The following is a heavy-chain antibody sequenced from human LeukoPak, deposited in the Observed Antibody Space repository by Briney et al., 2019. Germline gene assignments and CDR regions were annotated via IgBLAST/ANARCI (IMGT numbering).Heavy chain of an antibody. CDR1: GFTFSTYA. CDR3: ARDRTPNWSAYSNPTFHY. J-gene: IGHJ4*02. D-gene: IGHD4-11*01. V-gene: IGHV3-30*07. CDR2: ISYDGTNK. Sequence: GGSLRVFCAASGFTFSTYAIHWVRQARGKGLEWVAVISYDGTNKNYADSVKGRFTISRDNSKNTLYLQLNSLRAEDTAVYYCARDRTPNWSAYSNPTFHYWGQGTLVTVSS.